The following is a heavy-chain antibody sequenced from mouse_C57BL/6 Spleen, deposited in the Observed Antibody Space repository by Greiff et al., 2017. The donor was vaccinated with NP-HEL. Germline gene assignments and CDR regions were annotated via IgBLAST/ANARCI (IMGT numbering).Heavy chain of an antibody. J-gene: IGHJ3*01. Sequence: EVNVVESEGGLVQPGSSMKLSCTASGFTFSDYYMAWVRQVPEKGLEWVANINYDGSSTYYLDSLKSRFIISRDNAKNILYLQMSSLKSEDTATYYCARDDSSGTWFAYWGQGTLVTVSA. D-gene: IGHD3-2*02. CDR3: ARDDSSGTWFAY. CDR1: GFTFSDYY. CDR2: INYDGSST. V-gene: IGHV5-16*01.